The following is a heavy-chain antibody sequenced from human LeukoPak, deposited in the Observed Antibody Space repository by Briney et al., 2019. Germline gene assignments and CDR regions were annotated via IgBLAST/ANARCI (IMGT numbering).Heavy chain of an antibody. J-gene: IGHJ4*02. CDR3: ARDVWTGVAVSDY. Sequence: GGSLRLSCVASGFTFSSYWMTWVRQAPGKGLEWLANIMEDGSIQYYLDSVRGRFTISRDNAKTSVYLQLNSLRADDTAVYYCARDVWTGVAVSDYWGQGTLVTVSS. D-gene: IGHD6-19*01. CDR2: IMEDGSIQ. V-gene: IGHV3-7*01. CDR1: GFTFSSYW.